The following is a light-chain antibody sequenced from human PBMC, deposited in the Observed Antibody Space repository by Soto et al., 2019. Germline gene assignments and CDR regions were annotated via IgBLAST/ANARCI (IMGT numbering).Light chain of an antibody. Sequence: EIVLTQSPGTLSLSPGERATLSCRASQSVGSSNLAWYQQKPGQAPRLLIYGASSRATGIPDRFSGSGSGGGTDFTLTISRLEPEDFAVYYCQQLGDTPPFAFGPGTKVDIK. J-gene: IGKJ3*01. V-gene: IGKV3-20*01. CDR2: GAS. CDR3: QQLGDTPPFA. CDR1: QSVGSSN.